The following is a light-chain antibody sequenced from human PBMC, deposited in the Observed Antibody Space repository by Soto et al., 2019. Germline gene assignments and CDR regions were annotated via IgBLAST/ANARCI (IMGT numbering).Light chain of an antibody. CDR2: DAS. V-gene: IGKV3-11*01. J-gene: IGKJ3*01. CDR1: QSVSNY. CDR3: QQRSNWLFT. Sequence: EIVLTQSPATLSLSPGERATLSCRASQSVSNYLAWYQQKPGQAPRLLIYDASNRATGIPARFSGSGSGTDFTRTISSLEPEDFAVYYCQQRSNWLFTFGPGTKVDI.